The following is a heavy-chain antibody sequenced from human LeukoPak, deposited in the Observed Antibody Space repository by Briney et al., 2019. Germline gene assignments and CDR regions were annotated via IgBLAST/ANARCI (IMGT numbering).Heavy chain of an antibody. CDR2: IYNSGSI. J-gene: IGHJ3*02. CDR3: ARDSTRGGSNYAFDI. CDR1: GGSISNYY. V-gene: IGHV4-59*01. D-gene: IGHD1-26*01. Sequence: SETLSLTCTVSGGSISNYYWNWIRQPPGKGLEWIGYIYNSGSINYNPSLKSRVNISVDTSKNQFSLRLTSVSAADTAVYYCARDSTRGGSNYAFDIWGQGTMVTVSS.